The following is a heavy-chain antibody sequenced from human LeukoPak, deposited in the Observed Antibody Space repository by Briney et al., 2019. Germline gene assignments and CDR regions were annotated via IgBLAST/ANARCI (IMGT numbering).Heavy chain of an antibody. J-gene: IGHJ3*02. CDR3: ARDSNYDILTASGFDI. D-gene: IGHD3-9*01. Sequence: AASVKVSCKASGYTFTSYYMHWVRQAPGQGLEWMAWINPNSGGTNYAQKFQGRVTMTRDTSINTAYMELSRLRSDDTAVYYCARDSNYDILTASGFDIWGQGTMVTVSS. V-gene: IGHV1-2*02. CDR1: GYTFTSYY. CDR2: INPNSGGT.